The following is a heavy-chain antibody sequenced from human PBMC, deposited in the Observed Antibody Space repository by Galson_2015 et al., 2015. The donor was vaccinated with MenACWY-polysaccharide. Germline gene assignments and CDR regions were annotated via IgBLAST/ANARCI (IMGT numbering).Heavy chain of an antibody. CDR1: GFTVSSNY. V-gene: IGHV3-53*01. Sequence: SLRLSCAASGFTVSSNYMSWVRQAPGKGLEWVSVIYSGGSTYHADSVKGRFTISRDNSKNTLYLQMSSLRAEDTAVYYCAREGPRYFQHWGQGTLVTVSS. CDR3: AREGPRYFQH. J-gene: IGHJ1*01. CDR2: IYSGGST.